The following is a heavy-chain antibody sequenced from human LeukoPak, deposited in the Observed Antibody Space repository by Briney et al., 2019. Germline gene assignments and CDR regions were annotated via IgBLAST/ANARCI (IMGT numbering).Heavy chain of an antibody. D-gene: IGHD6-19*01. V-gene: IGHV4-61*01. CDR3: ASLGLSGWLPRPDDFDI. Sequence: PSETLSLTCTVSGGSVSSGSYYWSWIRQPPGKGLEWIGYIYYSGSTNYNPSLKSRVTISVDTSKNQFSLKLSSVTAADTAVYYCASLGLSGWLPRPDDFDIWGQGTMVTVSS. CDR1: GGSVSSGSYY. J-gene: IGHJ3*02. CDR2: IYYSGST.